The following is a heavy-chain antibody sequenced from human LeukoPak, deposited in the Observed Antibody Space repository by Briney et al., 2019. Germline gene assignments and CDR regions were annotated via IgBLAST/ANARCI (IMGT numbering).Heavy chain of an antibody. D-gene: IGHD3-10*01. J-gene: IGHJ4*02. Sequence: PSETLSLTCTVSGGSISSSSYYWGWIRQPPGKGLEWIGSIYYSGSTYYNPSLKSRVTISVDTSKSQFSLKLSSVTAADTAVYFCARDVGYYGSGSRGEVSYWGQGTLVSVSS. CDR3: ARDVGYYGSGSRGEVSY. V-gene: IGHV4-39*07. CDR1: GGSISSSSYY. CDR2: IYYSGST.